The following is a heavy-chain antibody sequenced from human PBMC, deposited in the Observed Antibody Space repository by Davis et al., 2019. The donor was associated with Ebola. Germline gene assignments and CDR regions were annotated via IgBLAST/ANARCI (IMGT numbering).Heavy chain of an antibody. D-gene: IGHD6-6*01. CDR3: ASSIGARTYYYYYGMDV. CDR1: GYSFTSYS. V-gene: IGHV5-10-1*01. Sequence: GESLKISCNGSGYSFTSYSIRWVRQMPGKGPGWMGRIDPSDSYTNYSPSFHGHVTISADKSISTAYLQWSSLKASDTAMYYCASSIGARTYYYYYGMDVWGQGTTVTVSS. CDR2: IDPSDSYT. J-gene: IGHJ6*02.